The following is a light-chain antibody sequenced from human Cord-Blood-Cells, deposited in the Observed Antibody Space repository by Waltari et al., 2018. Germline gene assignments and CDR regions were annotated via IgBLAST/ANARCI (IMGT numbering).Light chain of an antibody. CDR2: EVS. Sequence: SALTQPASVSGSPGQSLTISCTGTSSDVGSYTLFSWYQQHPGKAPKLMFYEVSKRPSGVSNRFSGYKSGNTASLTISGLQAEDEADYYCCSYAGSSTLVFGGGTKLTV. CDR1: SSDVGSYTL. CDR3: CSYAGSSTLV. V-gene: IGLV2-23*02. J-gene: IGLJ2*01.